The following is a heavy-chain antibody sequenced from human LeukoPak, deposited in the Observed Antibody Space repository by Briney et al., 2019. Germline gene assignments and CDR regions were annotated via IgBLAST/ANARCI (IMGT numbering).Heavy chain of an antibody. D-gene: IGHD2-8*01. J-gene: IGHJ4*02. CDR3: AKDGGYCTNGVCGFDH. CDR1: GFTFTSYA. Sequence: PGGSLRLSCAASGFTFTSYAMSWVRKAPGKGLEWVSGIKRSGSSTYYAYADSVKGRFTISRDNSENTVYLQMNSLRAEDTAVYYCAKDGGYCTNGVCGFDHWGQGTLVTVSS. V-gene: IGHV3-23*01. CDR2: IKRSGSST.